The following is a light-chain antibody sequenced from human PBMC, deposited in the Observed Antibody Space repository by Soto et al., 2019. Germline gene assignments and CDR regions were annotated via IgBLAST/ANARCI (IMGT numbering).Light chain of an antibody. J-gene: IGLJ2*01. Sequence: QSVLTQPASVSGSPGQSITISCTGTSSDVGGYNYVSWYQQHPGKAPKLMIYEVSNRPSGVSNRFSGSKSGNTASLTISGLQAEDEADYYCSSYPSSYTLVFGGGTKVTVL. CDR1: SSDVGGYNY. CDR3: SSYPSSYTLV. V-gene: IGLV2-14*01. CDR2: EVS.